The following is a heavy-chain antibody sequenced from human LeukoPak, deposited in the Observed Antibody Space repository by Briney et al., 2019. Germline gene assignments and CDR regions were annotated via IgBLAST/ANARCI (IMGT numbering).Heavy chain of an antibody. Sequence: ASVTVSCKASGYTFTSYDINWVRQAPGQGLEWMGWMNPNSGNTGYAQKFQGRVTMTRDTSTSTVYMELSSLRSEDTAVYYCARSNYYDSSGHDYWGQGTLVTVSS. D-gene: IGHD3-22*01. CDR1: GYTFTSYD. J-gene: IGHJ4*02. V-gene: IGHV1-8*01. CDR2: MNPNSGNT. CDR3: ARSNYYDSSGHDY.